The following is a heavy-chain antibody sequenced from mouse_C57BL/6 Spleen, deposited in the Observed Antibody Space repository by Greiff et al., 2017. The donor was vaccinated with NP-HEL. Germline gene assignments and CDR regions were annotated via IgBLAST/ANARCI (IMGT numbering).Heavy chain of an antibody. J-gene: IGHJ3*01. CDR2: ISSGGDYI. Sequence: EVQGVESGEGLVKPGGSLKLSCAASGFTFSSYAMSWVRQTPEKRLEWVAYISSGGDYIYYADTVKGRFTISRDNARNTLYLQMSSLKSEDTAMYYCTREGWSWFAYWGQGTLVTVSA. D-gene: IGHD2-3*01. CDR3: TREGWSWFAY. V-gene: IGHV5-9-1*02. CDR1: GFTFSSYA.